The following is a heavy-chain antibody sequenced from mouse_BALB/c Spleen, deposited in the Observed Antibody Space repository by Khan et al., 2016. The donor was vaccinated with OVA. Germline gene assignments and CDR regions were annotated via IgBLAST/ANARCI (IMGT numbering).Heavy chain of an antibody. CDR3: ARTASIKY. J-gene: IGHJ2*01. V-gene: IGHV3-2*02. CDR2: ISYSGST. CDR1: GYSITSGYG. D-gene: IGHD1-2*01. Sequence: EVQLVESGPGLVKPSQSLSLTCTVTGYSITSGYGWNWIRQFPGNKLEWMGYISYSGSTNYNPSFKSRISITRDTSKNQFFLQLNSATTEDTATYYCARTASIKYWGQGTTLTVSS.